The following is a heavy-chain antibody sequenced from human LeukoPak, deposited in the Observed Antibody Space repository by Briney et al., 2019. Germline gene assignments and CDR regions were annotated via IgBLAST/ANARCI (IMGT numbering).Heavy chain of an antibody. J-gene: IGHJ4*02. Sequence: GGSLRLSCAASGFTFSSYSMNWVRQAPGKGLEWVSSISSSSSYIYYADSVKGRFSISRDNAKNSLYLQMTSLRAEDTAMYYCARDYHMGYSLPGVGYWGQGTLVTVSS. CDR1: GFTFSSYS. CDR2: ISSSSSYI. D-gene: IGHD3-22*01. V-gene: IGHV3-21*01. CDR3: ARDYHMGYSLPGVGY.